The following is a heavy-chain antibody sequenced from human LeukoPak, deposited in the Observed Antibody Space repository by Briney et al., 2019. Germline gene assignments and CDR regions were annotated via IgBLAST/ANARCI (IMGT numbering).Heavy chain of an antibody. J-gene: IGHJ1*01. D-gene: IGHD2-2*01. CDR2: ISAYNGNT. CDR3: ARVVVVPAAIPEYFQH. Sequence: ASVKVSCKASGYTSTSYGISWVRQAPGQGLEWMGWISAYNGNTNYAQKLQGRVTMTTDTSTSTAYMELRSLRSDDTAVYYCARVVVVPAAIPEYFQHWGQGTLVTVSS. CDR1: GYTSTSYG. V-gene: IGHV1-18*01.